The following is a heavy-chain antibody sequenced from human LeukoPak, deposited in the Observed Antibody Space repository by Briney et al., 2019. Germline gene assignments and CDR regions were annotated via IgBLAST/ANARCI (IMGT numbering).Heavy chain of an antibody. CDR1: GFTFSSYA. CDR2: ISGSGGST. V-gene: IGHV3-23*01. J-gene: IGHJ4*02. CDR3: AKGAAGRITIFGVVIINYFDY. Sequence: QAGGSLRLSCSASGFTFSSYAMSWGRQAPGKGLEWVSAISGSGGSTYYADSVKGRFTISRDNSKNTLYLQMNSLRAEDTAVYYCAKGAAGRITIFGVVIINYFDYWGQGTLVTVSS. D-gene: IGHD3-3*01.